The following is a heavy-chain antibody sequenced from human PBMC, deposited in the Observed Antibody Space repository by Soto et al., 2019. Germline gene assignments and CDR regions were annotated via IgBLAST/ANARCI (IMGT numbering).Heavy chain of an antibody. Sequence: NPSETLSLTCSVSGASISSYYWSWFRQAPGKGLEYIGYIHNGERTNYNPSLESRVTISADTSKNQFSLRLSSVTAVDTAMYYCSYGDSPGPIDHWGQGTLVTVSS. CDR1: GASISSYY. D-gene: IGHD4-17*01. CDR2: IHNGERT. V-gene: IGHV4-59*01. J-gene: IGHJ4*02. CDR3: SYGDSPGPIDH.